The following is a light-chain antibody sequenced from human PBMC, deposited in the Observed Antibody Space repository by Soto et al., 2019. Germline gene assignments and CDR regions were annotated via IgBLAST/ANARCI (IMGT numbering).Light chain of an antibody. CDR2: AAS. CDR3: QQYCSYPHT. Sequence: AIRMTQSPSSFSASTGDRVTITCRASQGISSYLDWYQQKPGKAPKLLIYAASIVQSGVPSRFSGSGSGTDFTLTISCLQSEDFATYYSQQYCSYPHTVGEGTNVEIK. J-gene: IGKJ1*01. V-gene: IGKV1-8*01. CDR1: QGISSY.